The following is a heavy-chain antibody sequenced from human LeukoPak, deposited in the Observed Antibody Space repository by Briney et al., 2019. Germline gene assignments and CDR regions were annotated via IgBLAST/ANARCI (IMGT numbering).Heavy chain of an antibody. CDR1: GYTFTGYY. CDR3: ARWVTMIVGHYGMGV. J-gene: IGHJ6*02. Sequence: ASVKVSCKASGYTFTGYYMHWVRQAPGQGLEWMGWINPNSGGTNYAQKFQGRVTMTRDTSISTAYMELSRLRSDDTAVYYCARWVTMIVGHYGMGVWGQGTTVTVSS. D-gene: IGHD3-22*01. CDR2: INPNSGGT. V-gene: IGHV1-2*02.